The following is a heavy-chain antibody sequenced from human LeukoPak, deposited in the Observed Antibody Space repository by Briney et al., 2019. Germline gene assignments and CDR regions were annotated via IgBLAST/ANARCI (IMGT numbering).Heavy chain of an antibody. Sequence: GGSLRLSCAASGFTFSSYEMNWVRQAPGKGLEWVSYISNGDSAIYYADSVKGRFTISGDNAKNSLYLQMSSRRAEDTAVYFCARVGSIGAAGTVDYWGQGTLVTVSS. V-gene: IGHV3-48*03. J-gene: IGHJ4*02. CDR1: GFTFSSYE. D-gene: IGHD6-13*01. CDR3: ARVGSIGAAGTVDY. CDR2: ISNGDSAI.